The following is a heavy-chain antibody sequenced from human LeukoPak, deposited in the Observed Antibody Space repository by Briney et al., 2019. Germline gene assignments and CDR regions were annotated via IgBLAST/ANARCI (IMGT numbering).Heavy chain of an antibody. J-gene: IGHJ4*02. CDR3: AKGSATTVVTIDY. CDR2: ISSDGSDK. V-gene: IGHV3-30*18. CDR1: GFTFSSYG. Sequence: GGSLRLSCAASGFTFSSYGMHWVRQAPGKGLEWVAVISSDGSDKYYADSVKGRFTISRDNSKNTMYLQMNSLRDEDTAVYYCAKGSATTVVTIDYWGQGTLVTVSS. D-gene: IGHD4-23*01.